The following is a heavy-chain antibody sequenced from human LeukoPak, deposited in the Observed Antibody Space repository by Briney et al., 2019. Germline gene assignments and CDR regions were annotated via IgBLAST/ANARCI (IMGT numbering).Heavy chain of an antibody. D-gene: IGHD3-22*01. V-gene: IGHV3-74*01. CDR3: ARGPETYYYDSSAYY. CDR2: INNDGSTE. CDR1: GFTPNSYR. Sequence: GGSLRLSFETPGFTPNSYRMPWGRQAPGHGRVLVSRINNDGSTEHYADSVKGRFTISRDNAENTLYLQMNSLRAEDTAVYYCARGPETYYYDSSAYYWGQGTLVTVSS. J-gene: IGHJ4*02.